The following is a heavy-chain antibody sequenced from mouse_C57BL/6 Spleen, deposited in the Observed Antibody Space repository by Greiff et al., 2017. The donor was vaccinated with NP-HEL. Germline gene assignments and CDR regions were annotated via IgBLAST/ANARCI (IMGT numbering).Heavy chain of an antibody. J-gene: IGHJ2*01. V-gene: IGHV5-6*01. CDR3: ARLYYSNSYYFDY. Sequence: EVQGVESGGDLVKPGGSLKLSCAASGFTFSSYGMSWVRQTPDKRLEWVATISSGGSYTYYPDSVKGRFTISRDNAKNTLYLQMSSLKSEDTAMYYCARLYYSNSYYFDYWGQGTTLTVSS. CDR2: ISSGGSYT. CDR1: GFTFSSYG. D-gene: IGHD2-5*01.